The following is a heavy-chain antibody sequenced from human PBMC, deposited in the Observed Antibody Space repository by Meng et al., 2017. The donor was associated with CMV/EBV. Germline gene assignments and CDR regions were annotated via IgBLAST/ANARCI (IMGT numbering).Heavy chain of an antibody. D-gene: IGHD2-2*02. V-gene: IGHV3-21*01. CDR1: GFTFSSYS. Sequence: GESLKISCAASGFTFSSYSMNWVRQAPGKGLEWVSSISSSSSYIYYADSVKGRFTISRDNAKNSLYLQMNSLRAEDTAVYYCARDRLIVEVPAAIRDNWFDPWGQGTLVTVSS. CDR3: ARDRLIVEVPAAIRDNWFDP. J-gene: IGHJ5*02. CDR2: ISSSSSYI.